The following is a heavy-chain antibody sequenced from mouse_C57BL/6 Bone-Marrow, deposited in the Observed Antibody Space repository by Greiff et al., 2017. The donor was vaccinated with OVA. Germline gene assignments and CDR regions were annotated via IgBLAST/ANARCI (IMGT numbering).Heavy chain of an antibody. Sequence: DVKLVESGGGLVQPKGSLKLSCAASGFTFNTYAMHWVRQAPGKGLEWVARIRSKSSNYATYYADSVKDRFTISRDDSQSMLYLQMNNLKTEDTAMYYCVVITTVVATDWYFDVWGTGTTVTVSS. D-gene: IGHD1-1*01. CDR3: VVITTVVATDWYFDV. J-gene: IGHJ1*03. V-gene: IGHV10-3*01. CDR1: GFTFNTYA. CDR2: IRSKSSNYAT.